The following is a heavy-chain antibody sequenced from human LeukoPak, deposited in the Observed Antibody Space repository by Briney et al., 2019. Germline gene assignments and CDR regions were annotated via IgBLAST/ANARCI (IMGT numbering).Heavy chain of an antibody. CDR2: VYYSGST. D-gene: IGHD2-2*02. J-gene: IGHJ4*02. CDR3: ATRILGYCTSSSCFTSQYYFDY. CDR1: GASVSSSAYC. Sequence: PSETLSLTCTVSGASVSSSAYCWGWIRQPPGKGLEWIGSVYYSGSTYYNPSLKSRVTISVDASKEQFSLKLTSVTAADTAVYFCATRILGYCTSSSCFTSQYYFDYWGQGALVTVSS. V-gene: IGHV4-39*01.